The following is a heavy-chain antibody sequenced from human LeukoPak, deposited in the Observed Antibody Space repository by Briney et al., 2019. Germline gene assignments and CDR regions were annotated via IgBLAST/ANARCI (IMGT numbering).Heavy chain of an antibody. J-gene: IGHJ6*02. CDR3: AREWKSGYCTNGVCYRNGMDV. CDR1: GGTFSSYA. CDR2: IIPIFGTA. Sequence: GAPVKVSCKASGGTFSSYAISWVRQAPGQGLEWMGGIIPIFGTANYAQKFQGRVTITADESTSTAYMELSSLRSEDTAVYYCAREWKSGYCTNGVCYRNGMDVWGQGTTVTVSS. D-gene: IGHD2-8*01. V-gene: IGHV1-69*13.